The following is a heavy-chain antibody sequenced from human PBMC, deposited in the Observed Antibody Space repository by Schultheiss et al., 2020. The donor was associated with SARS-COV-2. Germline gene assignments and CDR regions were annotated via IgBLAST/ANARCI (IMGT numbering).Heavy chain of an antibody. V-gene: IGHV3-23*01. D-gene: IGHD2-8*02. CDR1: GFTFSSYA. CDR2: ISGSGGST. J-gene: IGHJ6*02. CDR3: AKVLVVYAVSDYYYGMDV. Sequence: GESLKISCAASGFTFSSYAMSWVRQAPGKGLEWVSAISGSGGSTYYADSVKGRFTISRDNSKNSLYLQMNSLRAEDTAVYYCAKVLVVYAVSDYYYGMDVWGQGTTVTVSS.